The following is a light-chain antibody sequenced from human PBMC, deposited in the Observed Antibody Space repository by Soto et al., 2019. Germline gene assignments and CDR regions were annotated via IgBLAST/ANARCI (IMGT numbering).Light chain of an antibody. Sequence: EVVLTQFPNTLSLSPGERATLSCRSSQSLTNSYIAWYQVKPGQAPRLLIYDTSSRATGIPDRFSGSGSGTDFTLTITRLEPEDVAVFYCQQYGTSEIILGQGTRLEIK. CDR3: QQYGTSEII. CDR2: DTS. V-gene: IGKV3-20*01. J-gene: IGKJ5*01. CDR1: QSLTNSY.